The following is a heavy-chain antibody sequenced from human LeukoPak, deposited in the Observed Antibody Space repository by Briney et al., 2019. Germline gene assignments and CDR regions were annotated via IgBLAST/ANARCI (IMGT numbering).Heavy chain of an antibody. CDR1: GFSFISYG. CDR3: AKRPSDYGDYVSYFDY. CDR2: ISDDGRSK. Sequence: GSLRLSCAASGFSFISYGMHWVRQAPGKGLEWVGVISDDGRSKDYADSVKGRFTISRDNSKDTLYLQMNSLRDEDTAVYYCAKRPSDYGDYVSYFDYWGQGTLVTVSS. J-gene: IGHJ4*02. V-gene: IGHV3-30*18. D-gene: IGHD4-17*01.